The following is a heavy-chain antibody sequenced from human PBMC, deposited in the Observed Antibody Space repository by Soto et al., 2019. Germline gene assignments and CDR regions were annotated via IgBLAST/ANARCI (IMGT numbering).Heavy chain of an antibody. CDR3: ARDLYGSGSYRYYGMDV. J-gene: IGHJ6*02. CDR1: GFTFSSYS. Sequence: GGSLRLSCAASGFTFSSYSMNWVRQAPGKGLEWVSYISSSSSTIYYADSVKGRFTISRDNAKNSLYLQMNSLRDEDTAVYYCARDLYGSGSYRYYGMDVWGQGTTVTVSS. D-gene: IGHD3-10*01. V-gene: IGHV3-48*02. CDR2: ISSSSSTI.